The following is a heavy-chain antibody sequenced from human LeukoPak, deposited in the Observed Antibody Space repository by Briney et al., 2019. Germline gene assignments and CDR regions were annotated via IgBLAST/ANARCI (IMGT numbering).Heavy chain of an antibody. D-gene: IGHD3-10*01. CDR3: ARARGSGSPNWFDP. CDR1: GGSFSGYY. J-gene: IGHJ5*02. V-gene: IGHV4-34*01. Sequence: SETLSLTCAVYGGSFSGYYWSWIRQPPGKGLECIGEINHSGSTNYNPSLKSRVTISVDTSKNQFSLKLSSVTAADTAVYYCARARGSGSPNWFDPWGQGTLVTVSS. CDR2: INHSGST.